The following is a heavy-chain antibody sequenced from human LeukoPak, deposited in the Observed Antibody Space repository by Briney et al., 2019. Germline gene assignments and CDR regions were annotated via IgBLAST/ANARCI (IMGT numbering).Heavy chain of an antibody. D-gene: IGHD5-12*01. CDR1: GYIFGDYT. V-gene: IGHV3-49*03. CDR3: ARRGYSGNFDY. J-gene: IGHJ4*02. Sequence: PGGSLRLSCAASGYIFGDYTMSWIRQAPGKGLEWVGFIRSKAYGGATEYVASVKGRFTISRDDSKSIAYLQMNSLRAEDTAVYYCARRGYSGNFDYWGQGTLVTVSS. CDR2: IRSKAYGGAT.